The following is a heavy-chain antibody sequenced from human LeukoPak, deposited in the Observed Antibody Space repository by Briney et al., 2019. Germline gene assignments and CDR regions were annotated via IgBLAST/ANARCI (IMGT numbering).Heavy chain of an antibody. V-gene: IGHV1-2*02. Sequence: SSVKVSCQCSGYTFIDFFFNWVRQPPGQGLDGMGWINPYSGALISEQSLQGMLTMTWDTSTGTAYMELTRLTSGDTVVYYCATVTCTHTRDPWGEGTLVSVST. CDR1: GYTFIDFF. CDR2: INPYSGAL. CDR3: ATVTCTHTRDP. J-gene: IGHJ5*02. D-gene: IGHD1-20*01.